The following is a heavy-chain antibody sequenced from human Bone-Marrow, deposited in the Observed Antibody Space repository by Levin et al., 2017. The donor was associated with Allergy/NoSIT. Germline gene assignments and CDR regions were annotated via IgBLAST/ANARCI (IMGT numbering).Heavy chain of an antibody. D-gene: IGHD6-19*01. CDR3: ARDPHSSGWSKIFGYLDY. CDR2: ISHDVNKK. V-gene: IGHV3-30*04. CDR1: GFHFSSDA. Sequence: SCATSGFHFSSDALHWVRQSPGKGLEWVALISHDVNKKFYADSVKGRFTISRDNSKNTLYLELNSLRAEDTAVYYCARDPHSSGWSKIFGYLDYWGQGTLVTVSS. J-gene: IGHJ4*02.